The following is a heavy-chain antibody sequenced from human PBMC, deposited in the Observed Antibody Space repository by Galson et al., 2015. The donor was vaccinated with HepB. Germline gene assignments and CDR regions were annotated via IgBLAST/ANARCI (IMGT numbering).Heavy chain of an antibody. D-gene: IGHD3-10*01. V-gene: IGHV5-51*01. CDR2: IYPGDSDT. J-gene: IGHJ2*01. Sequence: QSGAEVKKPGESLKISCKGSGYSFNSYWIGWVRQMPGKGLEWMGIIYPGDSDTRYSPSFQGQVTISADKSISTAYLQWSSLKASDTAMYYCARRSRVSGSYYSWYFDLWGRGTLVTVSS. CDR3: ARRSRVSGSYYSWYFDL. CDR1: GYSFNSYW.